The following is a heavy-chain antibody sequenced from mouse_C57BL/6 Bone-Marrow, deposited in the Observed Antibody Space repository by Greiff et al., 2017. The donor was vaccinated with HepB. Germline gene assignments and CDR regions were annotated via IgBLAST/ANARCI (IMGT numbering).Heavy chain of an antibody. CDR1: GYTFTDYN. D-gene: IGHD1-1*01. CDR3: ARGFDYGSSAWFAY. Sequence: EVQLQQSGPELVKPGASVKIPCKASGYTFTDYNMDWVQQSHGKSLEWIGDINPNNGGTIYNQKFKGQATLTVDKSSSTAYMELRSLTSEDTAVYYWARGFDYGSSAWFAYWGQGTLVTVSA. V-gene: IGHV1-18*01. J-gene: IGHJ3*01. CDR2: INPNNGGT.